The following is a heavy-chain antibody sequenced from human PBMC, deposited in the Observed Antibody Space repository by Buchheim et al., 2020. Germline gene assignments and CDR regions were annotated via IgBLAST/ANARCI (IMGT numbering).Heavy chain of an antibody. CDR2: IYPGDSYT. CDR1: GYSFTGAY. Sequence: EVQLVQSGAEVKRPGESLKISRQGSGYSFTGAYIAWVRQMPGKGLEWMGNIYPGDSYTAYNPSFQGQVTMSVDKSIRTAYLQWYSLKASDSAVYYCARRVRDSSGYNFDFWGQGTL. J-gene: IGHJ4*02. D-gene: IGHD5-18*01. V-gene: IGHV5-51*01. CDR3: ARRVRDSSGYNFDF.